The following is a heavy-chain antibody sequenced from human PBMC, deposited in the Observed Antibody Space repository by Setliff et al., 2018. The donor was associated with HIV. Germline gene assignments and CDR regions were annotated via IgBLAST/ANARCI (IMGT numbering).Heavy chain of an antibody. CDR2: IYHYGSP. CDR3: ARGGRSDGYHIAS. Sequence: SETLSLTCTVSGGSISSYFWTWIQQSPEKGLEWIGYIYHYGSPNYNPSLQSRVTLSVDTSKNQFSLTLTSVTAADTAVYYCARGGRSDGYHIASWGQGILVTVSS. J-gene: IGHJ4*02. D-gene: IGHD2-15*01. V-gene: IGHV4-59*01. CDR1: GGSISSYF.